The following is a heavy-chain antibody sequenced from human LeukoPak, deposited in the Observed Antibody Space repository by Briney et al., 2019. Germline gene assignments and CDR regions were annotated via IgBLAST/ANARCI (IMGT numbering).Heavy chain of an antibody. V-gene: IGHV3-23*01. Sequence: PGGSLRLSCVASGFSFVNYAMGWVRQAPGKGLQWVSQISGTGGATWYAGFARDRFTISRDNSKKTLYLQMSGLRVEDTAMYYCVKDPRDTYGTNWFVSWGQGTLLIVSS. CDR3: VKDPRDTYGTNWFVS. J-gene: IGHJ5*01. D-gene: IGHD2-21*01. CDR1: GFSFVNYA. CDR2: ISGTGGAT.